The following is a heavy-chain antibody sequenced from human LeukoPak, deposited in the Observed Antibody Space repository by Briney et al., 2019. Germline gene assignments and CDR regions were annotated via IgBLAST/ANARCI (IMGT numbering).Heavy chain of an antibody. V-gene: IGHV1-69*05. Sequence: ASVKVSCKASGGTFSSYAISWVRQAPGQGLEWMGGIIPIFGTANYAQKFQGRVTITTDESTSTACMELSSLRSEDTAVYYCASTGYCSSTSCTSRNYYYYYYMDVWGKGTTVTVSS. J-gene: IGHJ6*03. D-gene: IGHD2-2*01. CDR2: IIPIFGTA. CDR1: GGTFSSYA. CDR3: ASTGYCSSTSCTSRNYYYYYYMDV.